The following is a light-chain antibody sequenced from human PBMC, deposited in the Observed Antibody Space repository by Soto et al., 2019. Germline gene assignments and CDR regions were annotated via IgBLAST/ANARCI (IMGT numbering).Light chain of an antibody. CDR3: QQDNNWPIYT. Sequence: EIVMTQSPATLSVSPGERATLSCKASQIVGCNLAWFQQKHGQAPKLLIYVASTMSTGIPAMFSGSGSGTEFTLTISSLQSEDFEVYYCQQDNNWPIYTFGQGTQLEIK. CDR2: VAS. V-gene: IGKV3-15*01. CDR1: QIVGCN. J-gene: IGKJ2*01.